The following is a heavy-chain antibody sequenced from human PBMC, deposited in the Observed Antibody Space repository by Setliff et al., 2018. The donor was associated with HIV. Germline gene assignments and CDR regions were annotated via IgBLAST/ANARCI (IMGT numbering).Heavy chain of an antibody. CDR1: GGSFSRSA. J-gene: IGHJ2*01. CDR2: IIPMFGTA. CDR3: ARDLGGDDSRYWYFDV. Sequence: ASVKVSCKASGGSFSRSAISWVRQAPGQGLEWMGGIIPMFGTANYAERFHGRVTMTADESTSTVYMELSRLRPEDTAVYYCARDLGGDDSRYWYFDVWGRGTLVTVS. D-gene: IGHD2-21*02. V-gene: IGHV1-69*13.